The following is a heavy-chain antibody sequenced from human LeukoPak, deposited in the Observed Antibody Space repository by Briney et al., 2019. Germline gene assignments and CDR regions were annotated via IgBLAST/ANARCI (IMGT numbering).Heavy chain of an antibody. CDR3: ARQDSSGWTPFDY. D-gene: IGHD6-19*01. Sequence: SETLSLTCTVSGGSISSYDWSWIRQPAGKGLEWIGRMYTIGSTNYNPSLKSRVTMSVDTSKNQFSLKLSSVTAADTAVYYCARQDSSGWTPFDYWGQGTLVTVSS. V-gene: IGHV4-4*07. CDR2: MYTIGST. J-gene: IGHJ4*02. CDR1: GGSISSYD.